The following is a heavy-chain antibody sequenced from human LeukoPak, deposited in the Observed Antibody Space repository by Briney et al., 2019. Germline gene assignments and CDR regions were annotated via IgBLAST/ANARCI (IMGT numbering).Heavy chain of an antibody. CDR1: GYTLTELS. CDR3: ARASIRPPYYYMDV. CDR2: FDPEDGET. Sequence: ASVKVSCKVSGYTLTELSMHWVRQAPGKGLEWMGGFDPEDGETIYAQKFQGRVTMTEDTSTDTAYMELSSLRSDDTAVYYCARASIRPPYYYMDVWGKGTTVTVSS. J-gene: IGHJ6*03. V-gene: IGHV1-24*01.